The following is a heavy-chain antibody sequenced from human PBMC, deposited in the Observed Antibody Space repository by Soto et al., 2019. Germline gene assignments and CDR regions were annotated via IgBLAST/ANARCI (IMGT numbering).Heavy chain of an antibody. Sequence: ASVKVSCKASGYTFTSYDINWVRQATGQGLEWMGWMNPNSGNTGYAQKFQGRVTMTRNTSISTAYMELSSLRSEDTAVYYCVVLMVYASDDFDTWGQGTMVTVSS. CDR1: GYTFTSYD. J-gene: IGHJ3*02. CDR3: VVLMVYASDDFDT. D-gene: IGHD2-8*01. V-gene: IGHV1-8*01. CDR2: MNPNSGNT.